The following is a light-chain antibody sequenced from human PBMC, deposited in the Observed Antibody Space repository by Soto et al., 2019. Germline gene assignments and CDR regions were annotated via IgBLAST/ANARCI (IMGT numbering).Light chain of an antibody. CDR1: SSDVGDYNY. CDR3: SADAGVNNLV. J-gene: IGLJ2*01. CDR2: EVT. Sequence: QSVLTQPPSASGSPGQSVTISCTGTSSDVGDYNYVSWYQQHPGKAPKLMIYEVTKRPSGVPDRFSGSKSGSTASLTVSGLQAEDEADYYCSADAGVNNLVFGGGTKVTVL. V-gene: IGLV2-8*01.